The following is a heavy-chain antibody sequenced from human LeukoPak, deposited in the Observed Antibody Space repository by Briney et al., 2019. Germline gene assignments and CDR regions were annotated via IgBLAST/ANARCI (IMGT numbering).Heavy chain of an antibody. CDR3: ARHGPYYDYVWGSYRPNCFAP. Sequence: GESLKISCKGSGYSFTSYWIGWVGQMPGKGLEWMGIIYPGDSDTRYSPSFQGQVTISADKSISTAYLQWSSLKASDTAMYHCARHGPYYDYVWGSYRPNCFAPSGEGHLVTVSS. V-gene: IGHV5-51*01. D-gene: IGHD3-16*02. CDR2: IYPGDSDT. J-gene: IGHJ5*02. CDR1: GYSFTSYW.